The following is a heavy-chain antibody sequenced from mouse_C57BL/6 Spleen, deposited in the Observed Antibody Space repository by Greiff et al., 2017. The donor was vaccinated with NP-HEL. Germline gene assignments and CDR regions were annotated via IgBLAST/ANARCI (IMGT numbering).Heavy chain of an antibody. D-gene: IGHD2-4*01. CDR1: GYTFTSYW. CDR3: ARGVAYDYDVGFDY. V-gene: IGHV1-53*01. Sequence: QVQLQQSGTELVKPGASVKLSCKASGYTFTSYWMHWVKQRPGQGLEWIGNINPSNGGTNYNEKFKSKATLTVDKSSSTAYIQLSSLTSEVSAVYYYARGVAYDYDVGFDYWGQGTTLTVSS. J-gene: IGHJ2*01. CDR2: INPSNGGT.